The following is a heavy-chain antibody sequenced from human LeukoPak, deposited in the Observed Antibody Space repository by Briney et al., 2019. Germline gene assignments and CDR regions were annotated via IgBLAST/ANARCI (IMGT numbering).Heavy chain of an antibody. CDR1: GFTFSSYA. CDR3: AKLGVRGVITPIDY. J-gene: IGHJ4*02. Sequence: GGSLRLSCAASGFTFSSYAMSWVRHAPGKGLEWVSAISGSGGSTYYADSVKGRFTISRDNSKNTLYLQMNSLRAEDTAVYYCAKLGVRGVITPIDYWGQGTLVTVSS. D-gene: IGHD3-10*02. CDR2: ISGSGGST. V-gene: IGHV3-23*01.